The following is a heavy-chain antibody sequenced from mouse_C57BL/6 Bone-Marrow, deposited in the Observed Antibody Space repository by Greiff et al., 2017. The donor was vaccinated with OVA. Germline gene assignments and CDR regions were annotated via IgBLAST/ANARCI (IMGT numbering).Heavy chain of an antibody. CDR1: GYAFTNYL. J-gene: IGHJ3*01. D-gene: IGHD4-1*01. CDR2: INPGSGGT. V-gene: IGHV1-54*01. CDR3: ARSGVTGTLAWFAY. Sequence: QVQLQQSGAELVRPGTSVKVSCKASGYAFTNYLIEWVKQRPGQGLEWIGVINPGSGGTNYNEKFKGKATLTADKSSSTAYMQLSSLTSEDSAVYFCARSGVTGTLAWFAYWGHGTLVTVSA.